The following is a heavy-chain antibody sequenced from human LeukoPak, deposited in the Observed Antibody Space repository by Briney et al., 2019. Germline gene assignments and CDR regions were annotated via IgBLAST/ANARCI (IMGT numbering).Heavy chain of an antibody. Sequence: PSQTLSLTCTVSGGSFSSGGYYWSWIRQHPGKGLEGIGYIYYSGSTYYNPSLKSRVTISVDTSKKQFSLKLSSVTAADTAVYYCARVGIAVAGSYYYYGMDVWGQGTTVTVSS. CDR1: GGSFSSGGYY. CDR3: ARVGIAVAGSYYYYGMDV. V-gene: IGHV4-31*03. D-gene: IGHD6-19*01. CDR2: IYYSGST. J-gene: IGHJ6*02.